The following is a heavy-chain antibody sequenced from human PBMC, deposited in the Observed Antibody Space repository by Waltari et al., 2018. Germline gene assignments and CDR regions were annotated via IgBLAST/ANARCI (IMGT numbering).Heavy chain of an antibody. CDR1: GGTFSSYD. Sequence: QVQLVQSGAEVQKPGSAVKVYCKASGGTFSSYDISWVRQAPGQGLEWMGGIIPIFGTANYAQKFQGRVTITADESTSTAYMELSSLRSEDTAVYYCARVQKHDSSGYYDYWGQGTLVTVSS. CDR3: ARVQKHDSSGYYDY. V-gene: IGHV1-69*12. J-gene: IGHJ4*02. CDR2: IIPIFGTA. D-gene: IGHD3-22*01.